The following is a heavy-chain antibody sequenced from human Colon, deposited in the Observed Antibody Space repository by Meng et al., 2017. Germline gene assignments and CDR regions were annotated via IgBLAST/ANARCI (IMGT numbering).Heavy chain of an antibody. D-gene: IGHD6-25*01. Sequence: HLQLQESGPRLVKPSETRSLTCTVSGDSITSSSYFWAWIRQPPGKGLEWIGNMYYSGSPDYNPSLKSRVTISVDTSKNQFSLKLTSVTAADTAVYYCAAAATALGYWGQGTLVTVSS. V-gene: IGHV4-39*01. CDR2: MYYSGSP. CDR3: AAAATALGY. CDR1: GDSITSSSYF. J-gene: IGHJ4*02.